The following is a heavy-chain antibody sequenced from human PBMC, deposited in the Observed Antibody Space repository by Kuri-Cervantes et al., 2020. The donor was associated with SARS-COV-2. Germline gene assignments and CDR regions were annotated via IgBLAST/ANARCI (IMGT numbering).Heavy chain of an antibody. J-gene: IGHJ3*01. CDR3: AKIAHVVVIAGAFDL. Sequence: GGSLRPSWAVSGFTFSSYWMSWVRQAPGKGLEWVANIKQDGSEKYYVDSVKGRFTISRDNAKNSLYLQMNSLRAEDTAAYYCAKIAHVVVIAGAFDLWGQGTMVTVSS. D-gene: IGHD2-21*01. CDR2: IKQDGSEK. CDR1: GFTFSSYW. V-gene: IGHV3-7*03.